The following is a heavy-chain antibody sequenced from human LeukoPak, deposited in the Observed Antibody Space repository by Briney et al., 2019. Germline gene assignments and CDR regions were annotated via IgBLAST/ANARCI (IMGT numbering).Heavy chain of an antibody. Sequence: SETLSLTCSVSGDSITRGGYFCSWIRQHPGKGLEWIGYIYHSGSAYYNPSLESRVTISVDTSKNQFSLKVTSVTAADTAVYYCARELAGVDVWGKGTTVTVSA. CDR3: ARELAGVDV. V-gene: IGHV4-31*03. CDR2: IYHSGSA. J-gene: IGHJ6*04. CDR1: GDSITRGGYF.